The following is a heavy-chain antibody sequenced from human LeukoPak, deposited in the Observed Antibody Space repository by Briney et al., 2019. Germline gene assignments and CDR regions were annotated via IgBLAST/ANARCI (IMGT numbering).Heavy chain of an antibody. CDR2: ISSSGSTI. CDR1: GFTFSSYE. D-gene: IGHD1-26*01. J-gene: IGHJ6*02. V-gene: IGHV3-48*03. CDR3: AREGSGSYYGYYGMDV. Sequence: GGSLRLSCAASGFTFSSYEMNWVRQAPGKGLEWVSYISSSGSTIYYADSVKGRFTISRDNAKNSLYLQMNSLRAEDTAVYYCAREGSGSYYGYYGMDVWGQGTTVTVSS.